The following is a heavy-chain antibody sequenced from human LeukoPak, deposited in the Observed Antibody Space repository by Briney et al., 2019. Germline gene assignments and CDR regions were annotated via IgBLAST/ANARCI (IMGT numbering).Heavy chain of an antibody. V-gene: IGHV3-9*01. Sequence: GRSLRLSCAASGFTFDDYAMHWVRQAPGKGLEWVSGISWNSGSIGYADSVKGRFTISRDNAKDSLYLQMNSLRAEDTALYYCAKGRDKYQLLSKNWFDPWGQGTLVTVSS. CDR3: AKGRDKYQLLSKNWFDP. CDR1: GFTFDDYA. CDR2: ISWNSGSI. J-gene: IGHJ5*02. D-gene: IGHD2-2*01.